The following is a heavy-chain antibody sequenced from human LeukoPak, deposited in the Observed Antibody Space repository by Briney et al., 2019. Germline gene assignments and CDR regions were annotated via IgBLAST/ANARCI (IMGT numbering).Heavy chain of an antibody. J-gene: IGHJ4*02. CDR3: ASAEMATGLQGY. CDR1: GGTFISYA. V-gene: IGHV1-69*04. D-gene: IGHD5-24*01. Sequence: ASVKVPCKASGGTFISYAISWVRQAPGQGLEWMGRIIPILGIANYAQKFQGRVTITADKSTSTAYMELSSLRSEDTAVYYCASAEMATGLQGYWGQGTLVTVSS. CDR2: IIPILGIA.